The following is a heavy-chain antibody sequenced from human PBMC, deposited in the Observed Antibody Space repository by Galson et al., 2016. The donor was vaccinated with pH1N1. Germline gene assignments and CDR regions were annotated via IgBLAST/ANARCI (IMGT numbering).Heavy chain of an antibody. V-gene: IGHV1-2*02. CDR1: GYTFTGYY. Sequence: VKVSCKASGYTFTGYYMHWVRQAPGQGLVWMGWINPNSGGTKYAQKCQGRVTMTRDTPISTAYMELSRLRSDDTAVYYCARRGSSTSHYYYGMDVWGQGTTVTVSS. CDR2: INPNSGGT. J-gene: IGHJ6*02. D-gene: IGHD2-2*01. CDR3: ARRGSSTSHYYYGMDV.